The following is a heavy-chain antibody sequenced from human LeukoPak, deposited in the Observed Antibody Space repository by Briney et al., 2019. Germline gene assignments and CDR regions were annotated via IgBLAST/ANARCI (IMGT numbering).Heavy chain of an antibody. Sequence: QTSETLSLTCAVYGGSFSGYYWSWIRQPPGKGLEWIGEINHSGSTNYNPSLKSRVTISVDTSKNQSSLKLSSVTAADTAVYYCARGLFKYSSSWYGNNWFDPWGQGTLVTVSS. CDR3: ARGLFKYSSSWYGNNWFDP. J-gene: IGHJ5*02. V-gene: IGHV4-34*01. D-gene: IGHD6-13*01. CDR1: GGSFSGYY. CDR2: INHSGST.